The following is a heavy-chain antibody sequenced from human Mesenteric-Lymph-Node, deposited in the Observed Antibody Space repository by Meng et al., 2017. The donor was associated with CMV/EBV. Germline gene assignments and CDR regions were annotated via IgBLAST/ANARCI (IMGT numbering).Heavy chain of an antibody. V-gene: IGHV1-8*01. CDR3: ARGGYYDFWSGWNFDY. J-gene: IGHJ4*02. CDR2: VSPDSGNT. Sequence: ASVKVSCKTSGYTFTSYDITWVRQATGQGLEWIGWVSPDSGNTVYAHNFQGRVTMTTDTSTSTAYMELRSLRSDDTAVYYCARGGYYDFWSGWNFDYWGQGTLVTVSS. D-gene: IGHD3-3*01. CDR1: GYTFTSYD.